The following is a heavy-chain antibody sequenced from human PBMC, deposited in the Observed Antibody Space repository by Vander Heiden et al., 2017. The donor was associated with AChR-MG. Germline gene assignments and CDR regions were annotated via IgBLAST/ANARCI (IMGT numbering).Heavy chain of an antibody. CDR3: GRAIIVRNVGQFDY. V-gene: IGHV3-7*01. CDR1: GFTFSTNW. CDR2: INQEGSRK. J-gene: IGHJ4*02. Sequence: EVQLVESGGNLVQPGGSLRLSCAASGFTFSTNWMSWVRQAPGKGLEWVANINQEGSRKYFVESLKDRFTISRDNAKNALYLQMNSMSVEDTAVYFCGRAIIVRNVGQFDYWGEGTLVTVAS. D-gene: IGHD1-1*01.